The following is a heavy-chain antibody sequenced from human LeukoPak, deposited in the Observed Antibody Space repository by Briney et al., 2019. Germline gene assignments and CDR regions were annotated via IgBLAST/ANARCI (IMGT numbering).Heavy chain of an antibody. D-gene: IGHD3-10*01. V-gene: IGHV4-39*01. J-gene: IGHJ5*02. CDR2: IYYSEST. CDR3: ASRAGTMVRGVIIAGWFDP. CDR1: GGSISSSSYY. Sequence: SETLSLTCTVSGGSISSSSYYWGWLRQPPGKGLEWIGSIYYSESTYYNPSLKSRVTISVDTSKTQFSLKLSSVTAADTAVYYCASRAGTMVRGVIIAGWFDPWGQGTLVTVSS.